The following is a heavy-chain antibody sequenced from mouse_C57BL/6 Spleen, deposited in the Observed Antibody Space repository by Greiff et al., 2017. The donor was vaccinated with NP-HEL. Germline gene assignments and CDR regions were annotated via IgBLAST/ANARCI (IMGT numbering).Heavy chain of an antibody. V-gene: IGHV1-82*01. Sequence: VQLQQSGPELVKPGASVKISCKASGYAFSSSWMNWVKQRPGKGLEWIGRIYPGDGDTNYNGKFKGKATLTADKSSSTAYMQLSSLSSEDPAVYFSASSPSFPGDAMDYWGQGTSVTVSS. CDR3: ASSPSFPGDAMDY. CDR2: IYPGDGDT. J-gene: IGHJ4*01. CDR1: GYAFSSSW.